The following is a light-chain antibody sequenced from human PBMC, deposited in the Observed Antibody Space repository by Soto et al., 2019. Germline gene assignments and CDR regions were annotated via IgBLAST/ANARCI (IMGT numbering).Light chain of an antibody. CDR2: EVT. CDR3: SSYTSSNTGV. Sequence: QSALTQPASVSGSPGQSITISCTGTSSDVGDYNYVSWYQHHPGEAPKLMLYEVTHRPSGVSNRFSGSKSGDTASLTISGLQAEDEADYYCSSYTSSNTGVFGGGTKVTVL. CDR1: SSDVGDYNY. V-gene: IGLV2-14*01. J-gene: IGLJ3*02.